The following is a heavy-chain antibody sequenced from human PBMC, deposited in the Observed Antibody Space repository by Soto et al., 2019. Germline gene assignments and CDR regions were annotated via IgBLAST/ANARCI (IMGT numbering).Heavy chain of an antibody. D-gene: IGHD1-26*01. CDR1: GFTFSSYW. CDR2: INQDGSEK. V-gene: IGHV3-7*03. Sequence: HPGGSLRLSCAASGFTFSSYWMSWVRQAPGKGLEWVARINQDGSEKYYVDSVKGRFTISRDNAKNSLYLQMNSLRAEDTAVYYCARDYPGGSYYDYWGQGTLVTAPQ. CDR3: ARDYPGGSYYDY. J-gene: IGHJ4*02.